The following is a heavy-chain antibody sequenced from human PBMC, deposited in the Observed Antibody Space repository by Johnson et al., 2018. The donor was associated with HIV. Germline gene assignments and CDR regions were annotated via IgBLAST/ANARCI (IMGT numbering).Heavy chain of an antibody. CDR3: ARGYCTSASHCDSFDL. V-gene: IGHV3-30-3*01. D-gene: IGHD2-2*01. J-gene: IGHJ3*01. CDR2: ISYDGSNK. CDR1: GFTFSSYA. Sequence: QVQLVESGGGVVQPGRSLRLSCAASGFTFSSYAMQWVRQAPGTGLEWVAVISYDGSNKYYADSVKGRFTISGDKSKNTLYLQRNSLRAEDTAVYFCARGYCTSASHCDSFDLWGQRTMVIVSS.